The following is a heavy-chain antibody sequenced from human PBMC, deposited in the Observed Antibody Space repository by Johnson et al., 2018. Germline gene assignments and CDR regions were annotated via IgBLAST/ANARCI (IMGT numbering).Heavy chain of an antibody. CDR1: GYSFTSYW. V-gene: IGHV5-51*01. J-gene: IGHJ2*01. CDR2: IYPGDSDT. CDR3: ARRSVAVADYWYVDL. Sequence: VQLVQSGAEVKKPGESLKISCKGSGYSFTSYWIGWVRQMPGKGLEWMGIIYPGDSDTRYSPSFQGQVTISADKSISTAYLQWSSLKASDTAMYYCARRSVAVADYWYVDLWGRGTLVTVSS. D-gene: IGHD6-19*01.